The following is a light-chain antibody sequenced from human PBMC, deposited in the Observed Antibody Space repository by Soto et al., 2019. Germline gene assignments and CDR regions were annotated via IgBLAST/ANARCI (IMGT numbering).Light chain of an antibody. CDR1: QSVSSN. J-gene: IGKJ1*01. Sequence: EIVMTQSPATLSVSPGERATLSCRASQSVSSNLAWYQQKPGQAPRLLIYGASTRATGIPARFSGSGSGTEFPLPISSLQSEDFAVYYCQQYNNWPWTFGQGTKVEIQ. CDR2: GAS. CDR3: QQYNNWPWT. V-gene: IGKV3-15*01.